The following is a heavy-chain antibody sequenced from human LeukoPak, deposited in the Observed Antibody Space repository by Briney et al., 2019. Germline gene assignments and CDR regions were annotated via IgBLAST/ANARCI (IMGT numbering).Heavy chain of an antibody. CDR3: AASPNYYDGYYYGMDV. CDR2: IVVGSGNT. Sequence: SVKVSCKASGFTFTSSAMQWVRQARGQRLEWIGWIVVGSGNTNYAQKSQERVTITRDMSTSTAYMELSSLRSEDTAVYYCAASPNYYDGYYYGMDVWGQGTTVTVSS. J-gene: IGHJ6*02. V-gene: IGHV1-58*02. D-gene: IGHD3-22*01. CDR1: GFTFTSSA.